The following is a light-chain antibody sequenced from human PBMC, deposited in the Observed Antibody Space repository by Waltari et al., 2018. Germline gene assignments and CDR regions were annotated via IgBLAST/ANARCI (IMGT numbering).Light chain of an antibody. V-gene: IGKV1-5*03. Sequence: DVQMTQSPSTLSASVGDTVSITCRASQSIMSWLAWYQQKAGKAPKVLISKASTLESGVPSRFSGSESGTEFTLTISNLQPDDFATYYCQQYNTDYTFGQGTILVIK. CDR2: KAS. CDR3: QQYNTDYT. CDR1: QSIMSW. J-gene: IGKJ2*01.